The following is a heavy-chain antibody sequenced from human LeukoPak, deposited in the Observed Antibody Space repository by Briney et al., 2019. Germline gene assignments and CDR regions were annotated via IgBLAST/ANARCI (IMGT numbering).Heavy chain of an antibody. J-gene: IGHJ3*02. V-gene: IGHV1-2*02. CDR2: INPNSGAT. CDR3: AKGGRGGERAAFDI. Sequence: ASVKVSCKASGYTFTGYYIHWVRQAPGQGLEWMAWINPNSGATNYAQKFQGRVTITADEYMSTAYMELSSLRSEDTAIYYCAKGGRGGERAAFDIWGQGTMVTVSS. D-gene: IGHD3-16*01. CDR1: GYTFTGYY.